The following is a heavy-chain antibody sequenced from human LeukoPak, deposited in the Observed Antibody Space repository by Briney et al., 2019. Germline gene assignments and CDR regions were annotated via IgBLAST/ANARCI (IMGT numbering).Heavy chain of an antibody. CDR2: ISGSGGST. J-gene: IGHJ4*02. CDR1: GFTFSSYS. V-gene: IGHV3-23*01. CDR3: AKDKPIDY. D-gene: IGHD1-14*01. Sequence: PGGSLRLSCAASGFTFSSYSMNWVRQAPGKGLEWVSAISGSGGSTYYADSVKGRFTISRDNSKNTVFLQMNTLRAEDTAVYFCAKDKPIDYWGQGTLVTVSS.